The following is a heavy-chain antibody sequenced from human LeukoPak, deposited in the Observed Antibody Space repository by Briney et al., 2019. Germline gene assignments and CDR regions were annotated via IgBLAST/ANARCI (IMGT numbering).Heavy chain of an antibody. J-gene: IGHJ4*02. Sequence: SETLSLTCAVYGGSFSGYYWSWIRQPPGKGLEWIGEINHSGSTNYNPSRKSRVTISVDTSKNQFSLQLSSVTAADTAVYYCARSSVITFGGVIAPPGYWGQGTLVTVSS. V-gene: IGHV4-34*01. CDR3: ARSSVITFGGVIAPPGY. D-gene: IGHD3-16*02. CDR2: INHSGST. CDR1: GGSFSGYY.